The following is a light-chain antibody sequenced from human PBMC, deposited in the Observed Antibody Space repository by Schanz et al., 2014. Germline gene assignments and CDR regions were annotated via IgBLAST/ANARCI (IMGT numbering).Light chain of an antibody. V-gene: IGLV2-8*01. J-gene: IGLJ1*01. CDR3: SSNGGVNIYV. CDR2: DVT. Sequence: QSALTQPPSASGSPGQSVTISCTGTSSDIGRYNYVSWYQHHPGKAPKLLIYDVTKRPSGVPDRFSGSKSGNTASLTVSGLQAEDEADYYCSSNGGVNIYVFGTGTKLPVL. CDR1: SSDIGRYNY.